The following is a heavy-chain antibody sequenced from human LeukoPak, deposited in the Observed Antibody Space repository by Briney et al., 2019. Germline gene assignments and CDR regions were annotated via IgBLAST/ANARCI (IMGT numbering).Heavy chain of an antibody. Sequence: SETLSLTCAVYCGSFSGYYWSWVRQPPGKGLEWIGEINHSGSTNYNPSLKSRVTISVDTSKNQFSLKLSSVTAGDTSVYYCARGSRYSSSSGTIDYWGQGTLVTVSS. J-gene: IGHJ4*02. CDR2: INHSGST. D-gene: IGHD6-6*01. CDR3: ARGSRYSSSSGTIDY. V-gene: IGHV4-34*01. CDR1: CGSFSGYY.